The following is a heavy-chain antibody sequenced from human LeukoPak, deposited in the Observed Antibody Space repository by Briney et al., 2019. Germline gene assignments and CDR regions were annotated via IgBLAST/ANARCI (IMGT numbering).Heavy chain of an antibody. V-gene: IGHV4-30-2*01. J-gene: IGHJ3*02. Sequence: SQTLSLTCAVSGGSISSGGYSWSWIRQPPGKGLEWIGYIYHSGSTYYNPSLKSRVTISVDRSKNQFSLKLSSVTAADTAVYYCANRRDGYARGAFDIWGQGTMVTVSS. CDR2: IYHSGST. CDR1: GGSISSGGYS. D-gene: IGHD5-24*01. CDR3: ANRRDGYARGAFDI.